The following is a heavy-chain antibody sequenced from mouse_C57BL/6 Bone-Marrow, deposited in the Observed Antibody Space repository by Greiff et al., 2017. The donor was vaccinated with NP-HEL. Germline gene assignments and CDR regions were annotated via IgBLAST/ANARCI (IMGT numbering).Heavy chain of an antibody. V-gene: IGHV1-80*01. CDR1: GYAFSSYW. CDR2: IYPGDGDT. Sequence: VKLQESGAELVKPGASVKISCKASGYAFSSYWMNWVKQRPGKGLEWIGQIYPGDGDTNYNGKFKGKATLTADKSSSTAYMQLSSLTSEDSAVYVCARSPLLLLLAMDYWGQGTSVTVSS. CDR3: ARSPLLLLLAMDY. D-gene: IGHD1-1*01. J-gene: IGHJ4*01.